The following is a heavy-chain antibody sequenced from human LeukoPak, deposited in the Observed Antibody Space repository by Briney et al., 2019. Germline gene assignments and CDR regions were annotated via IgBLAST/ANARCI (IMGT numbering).Heavy chain of an antibody. D-gene: IGHD5-12*01. CDR2: ISSNGGST. V-gene: IGHV3-64D*06. Sequence: GGSLRLSCSASGFTFSSYAMHWVRQAPGKGLEYVSAISSNGGSTYYEDSVKGRFTISRNNSKNTLYLQMSSLRPEDTAVYYCVKGQYSGYDYPRDDCGQGSPVTVSS. J-gene: IGHJ4*02. CDR3: VKGQYSGYDYPRDD. CDR1: GFTFSSYA.